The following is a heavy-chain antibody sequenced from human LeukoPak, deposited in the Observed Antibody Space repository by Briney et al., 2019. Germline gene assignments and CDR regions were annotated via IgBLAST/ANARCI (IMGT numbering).Heavy chain of an antibody. D-gene: IGHD1-26*01. CDR1: GLTFSNYA. CDR2: ITGSGDST. Sequence: GGSLRLSCAASGLTFSNYAMSWVRQAPGRGLEWVSTITGSGDSTYYTDSVKGRFTISRDNSKNTLYLQMNNLRAEDTAVYYCAKDVGQAWELPDYWGQGTLVTVSS. J-gene: IGHJ4*02. V-gene: IGHV3-23*01. CDR3: AKDVGQAWELPDY.